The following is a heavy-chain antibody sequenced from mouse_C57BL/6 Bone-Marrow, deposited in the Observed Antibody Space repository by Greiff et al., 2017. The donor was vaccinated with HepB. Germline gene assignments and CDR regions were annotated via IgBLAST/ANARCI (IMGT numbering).Heavy chain of an antibody. CDR1: GYTFTDYY. D-gene: IGHD6-1*01. Sequence: EVQLQQPGPVLVKPGASVKMSCKASGYTFTDYYMNWVKQSHGQSLEWIGVINPYNGGTNYKQKFKGKATLTVDKSSSTAYMELNSLTSEDSAVYYGASGSPGFAYWGQGTLVTVSA. J-gene: IGHJ3*01. CDR3: ASGSPGFAY. CDR2: INPYNGGT. V-gene: IGHV1-19*01.